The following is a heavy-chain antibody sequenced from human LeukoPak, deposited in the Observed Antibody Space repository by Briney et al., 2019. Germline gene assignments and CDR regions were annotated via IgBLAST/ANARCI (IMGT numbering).Heavy chain of an antibody. D-gene: IGHD6-19*01. CDR2: ISGSGGST. V-gene: IGHV3-23*01. CDR1: GFTFSSYA. CDR3: AKDKLIAVAGSSFPPNDY. J-gene: IGHJ4*02. Sequence: PGGSLRLSCAASGFTFSSYAMSWVRQAPGKGLEWVSAISGSGGSTYYADSVKGRFTISRDNSKNTLYLQMNSLRAEDTAVYYCAKDKLIAVAGSSFPPNDYWGQGTLVTVSS.